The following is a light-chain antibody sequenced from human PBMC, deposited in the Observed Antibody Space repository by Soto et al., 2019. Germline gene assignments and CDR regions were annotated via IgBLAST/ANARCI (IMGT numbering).Light chain of an antibody. V-gene: IGKV3-20*01. CDR3: HEYGISRT. CDR2: DVS. Sequence: EIVLTQSPGTLSLSPGERATLSCRASQSVSSTYVAWYQQKPGQAPRLLIYDVSSRATGIPDRFSGSGSGTDFTLTISSLEPEDSAAYFCHEYGISRTFGQGTKV. CDR1: QSVSSTY. J-gene: IGKJ1*01.